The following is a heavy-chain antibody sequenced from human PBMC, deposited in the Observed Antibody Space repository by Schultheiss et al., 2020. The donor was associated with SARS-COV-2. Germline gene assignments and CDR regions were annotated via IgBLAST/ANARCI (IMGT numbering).Heavy chain of an antibody. CDR3: ATGPSSTSLPFDY. V-gene: IGHV4-59*06. CDR2: IYYSGST. J-gene: IGHJ4*02. Sequence: SETLSLTCTVSGGSISSYYWSWIRQPAGKGLEWIGYIYYSGSTYYNPSLKSRVTISVDTSKNQFSLKLSSVTAADTAVYYCATGPSSTSLPFDYWGQGTLVTVSS. CDR1: GGSISSYY. D-gene: IGHD2-2*01.